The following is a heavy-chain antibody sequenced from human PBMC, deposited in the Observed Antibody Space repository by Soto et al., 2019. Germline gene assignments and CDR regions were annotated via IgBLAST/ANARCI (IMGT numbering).Heavy chain of an antibody. V-gene: IGHV3-23*01. CDR1: GFTFSSYA. CDR3: AKARRGYSGLRDEWNWYFDL. D-gene: IGHD5-12*01. Sequence: GGSLRLSCAASGFTFSSYAMSWVRQAPGKGLEWVSAISGSGGSTYYADSVKGRFTISRDNSKNTLYLQMNSLRAEDTAVYYCAKARRGYSGLRDEWNWYFDLWGRGTLVTVSS. J-gene: IGHJ2*01. CDR2: ISGSGGST.